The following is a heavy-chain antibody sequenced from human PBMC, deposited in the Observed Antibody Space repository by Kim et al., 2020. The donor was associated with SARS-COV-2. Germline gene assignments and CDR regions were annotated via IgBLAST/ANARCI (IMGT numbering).Heavy chain of an antibody. J-gene: IGHJ4*02. V-gene: IGHV1-46*01. CDR1: GYTFTSYY. CDR2: INPSGGST. Sequence: ASVKVSCKASGYTFTSYYMHWVRQAPGQGLEWMGIINPSGGSTSYAQKFQGRVTMTRDTSTSTVYMELSSLRSEDTAVYYCARDVGYYYDSSGYYPFDYWGEGTLVTVSS. D-gene: IGHD3-22*01. CDR3: ARDVGYYYDSSGYYPFDY.